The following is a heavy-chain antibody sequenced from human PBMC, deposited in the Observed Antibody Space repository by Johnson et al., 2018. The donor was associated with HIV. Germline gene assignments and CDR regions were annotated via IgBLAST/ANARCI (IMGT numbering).Heavy chain of an antibody. CDR3: ARDRRYYDSSGYYVTDAFDI. D-gene: IGHD3-22*01. CDR1: GFTFSSYA. V-gene: IGHV3-30*14. Sequence: QVQLVESGGGVVQPGRSLRLSCAASGFTFSSYAMHWVRQAPGKGLEWVAVISYDGSNKYYADSVKGRFTISRDNSKNTLYLQMNSLRAEDTAVYFCARDRRYYDSSGYYVTDAFDIWGQGTMVTVSS. J-gene: IGHJ3*02. CDR2: ISYDGSNK.